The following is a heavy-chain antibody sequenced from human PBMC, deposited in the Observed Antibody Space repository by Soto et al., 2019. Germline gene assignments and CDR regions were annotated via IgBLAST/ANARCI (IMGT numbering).Heavy chain of an antibody. Sequence: GRSHRLRYAAAWCNFSNYSMNWVRQAPGKGLEWVSSISSSSSYIYYADSVKGRFTISRDNSKNSLYLQMNSLRAEDTAVYYCARENSGSYSGLDYWGQGTLVTVSS. CDR2: ISSSSSYI. CDR3: ARENSGSYSGLDY. CDR1: WCNFSNYS. D-gene: IGHD1-26*01. V-gene: IGHV3-21*01. J-gene: IGHJ4*02.